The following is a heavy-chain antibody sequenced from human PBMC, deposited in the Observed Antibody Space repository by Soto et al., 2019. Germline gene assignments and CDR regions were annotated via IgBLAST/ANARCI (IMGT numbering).Heavy chain of an antibody. CDR1: GFTFSSYA. J-gene: IGHJ5*02. Sequence: GGSLRLSCAASGFTFSSYAMSWVRQAPGKGLEWVSAISGSGGSTYYADSVKGRFTISRDNSKNTLYLQMDSLRAEDTAVYYCAKERGAHDILTGYWFDPWGQGTLVTVSS. D-gene: IGHD3-9*01. V-gene: IGHV3-23*01. CDR3: AKERGAHDILTGYWFDP. CDR2: ISGSGGST.